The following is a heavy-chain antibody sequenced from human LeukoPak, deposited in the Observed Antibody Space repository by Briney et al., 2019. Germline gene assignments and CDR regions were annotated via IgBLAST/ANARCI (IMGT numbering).Heavy chain of an antibody. CDR1: GGSMSSYY. Sequence: SETLSLTCTVSGGSMSSYYWSWVRQPPGKGLEWITYIYYSGDTSYNPSLTRRVTISVDRSKSQFSLKLSSVTAADTAVYYCARVGSSGWYGEALYYYYYMDVWGKGTTITVSS. CDR2: IYYSGDT. V-gene: IGHV4-59*12. CDR3: ARVGSSGWYGEALYYYYYMDV. D-gene: IGHD6-19*01. J-gene: IGHJ6*03.